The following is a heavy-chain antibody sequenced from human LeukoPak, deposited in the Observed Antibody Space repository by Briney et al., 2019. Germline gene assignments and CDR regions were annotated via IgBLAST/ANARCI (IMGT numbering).Heavy chain of an antibody. CDR3: ARVVEMATITAYYYYMDV. Sequence: ASVKVSCKASGGTFSSYAISWVRQAPGQGLEWMGGIIPIFGTANYAQKFQGRVTITADKSTSTAYMELSSLRSEDTAVYYCARVVEMATITAYYYYMDVWGKGTTVTVSS. J-gene: IGHJ6*03. D-gene: IGHD5-24*01. CDR2: IIPIFGTA. CDR1: GGTFSSYA. V-gene: IGHV1-69*06.